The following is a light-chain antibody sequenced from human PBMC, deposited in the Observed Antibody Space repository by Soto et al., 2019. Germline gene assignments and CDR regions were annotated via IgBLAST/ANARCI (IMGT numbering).Light chain of an antibody. CDR1: SSDAGGYNY. Sequence: QSALTQPASVSGSPGQSITISCTGTSSDAGGYNYVSWYQQHPGKAPKLMIYDVSNQPSGVSNRFSGSKSGNTASLTISGLQAEDEADYYCSSYTSSSTLLYVFGTGTKVTV. V-gene: IGLV2-14*01. CDR3: SSYTSSSTLLYV. J-gene: IGLJ1*01. CDR2: DVS.